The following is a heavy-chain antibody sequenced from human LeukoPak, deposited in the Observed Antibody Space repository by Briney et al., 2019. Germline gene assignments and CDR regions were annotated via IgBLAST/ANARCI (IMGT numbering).Heavy chain of an antibody. CDR2: MYYSGNT. CDR1: GGSISSGGFH. D-gene: IGHD3-10*01. CDR3: ARTYGSGDFDY. J-gene: IGHJ4*02. V-gene: IGHV4-30-4*01. Sequence: NPSQTLSLTCTVSGGSISSGGFHWGWIRQPPGKGLEYIGYMYYSGNTYYNPSLKSRVTISVDTSKNQFSLKLSSVTAADTAVYYCARTYGSGDFDYWAQGTLVTVSS.